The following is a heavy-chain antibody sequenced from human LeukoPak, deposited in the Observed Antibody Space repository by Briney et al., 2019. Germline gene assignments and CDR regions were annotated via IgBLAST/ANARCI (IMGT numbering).Heavy chain of an antibody. CDR2: INHSGST. V-gene: IGHV4-34*01. CDR1: GGSFSGYY. D-gene: IGHD6-19*01. J-gene: IGHJ4*02. CDR3: AGGVAGAGGGNFDG. Sequence: SETLSLTCAVYGGSFSGYYWSWIRQPPGKGLEWIGEINHSGSTNYNPSLKSRVTISVDTSKNQFSLKLSSVTAADTAVYYCAGGVAGAGGGNFDGGGRGSGLTVPS.